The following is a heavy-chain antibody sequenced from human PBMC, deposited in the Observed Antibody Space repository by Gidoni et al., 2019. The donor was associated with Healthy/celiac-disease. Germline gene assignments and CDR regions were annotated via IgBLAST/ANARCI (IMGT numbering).Heavy chain of an antibody. CDR2: IYTSGST. J-gene: IGHJ4*02. CDR3: AREVMVRGVIAVNYFDY. V-gene: IGHV4-4*07. D-gene: IGHD3-10*01. CDR1: GGSISSYY. Sequence: QVQLQESGPGLVKPSETLSLTCTVSGGSISSYYGSWIRQPAGKGLEWIGRIYTSGSTNYNPSLKSRVTMSVDTSKNQFSLKLSSVTAADTAVYYCAREVMVRGVIAVNYFDYWGQGTLVTVSS.